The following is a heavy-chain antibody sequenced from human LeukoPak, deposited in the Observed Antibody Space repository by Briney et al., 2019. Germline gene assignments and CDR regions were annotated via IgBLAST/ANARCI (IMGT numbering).Heavy chain of an antibody. Sequence: GRSLRLSCAASGFTYSSYGMHWVRQGPGKGLEWVAVISYDGSNKYYADSVKGRFTISRDNSKNTLYLQMNSLRAEDTAVYYCAKDKRPPALPRNYYGMDVWGKGTTVTVSS. V-gene: IGHV3-30*18. CDR3: AKDKRPPALPRNYYGMDV. D-gene: IGHD2-15*01. CDR1: GFTYSSYG. CDR2: ISYDGSNK. J-gene: IGHJ6*04.